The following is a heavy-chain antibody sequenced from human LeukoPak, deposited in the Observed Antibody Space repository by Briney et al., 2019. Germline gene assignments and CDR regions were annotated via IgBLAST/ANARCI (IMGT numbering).Heavy chain of an antibody. CDR2: ISGSGVST. CDR1: GFTFSSYA. Sequence: GESLRLSCAASGFTFSSYAMSWVRQAPGKGLEWVSGISGSGVSTYYADSVKGRFTSSRDNSKNTLYLQMNSLRAEGTAVYYCAKAGSGWIFDNWGQGTLVTVSS. V-gene: IGHV3-23*01. J-gene: IGHJ4*02. D-gene: IGHD6-25*01. CDR3: AKAGSGWIFDN.